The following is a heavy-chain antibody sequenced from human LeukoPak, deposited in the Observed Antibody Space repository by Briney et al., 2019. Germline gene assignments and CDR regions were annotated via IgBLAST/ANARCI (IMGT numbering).Heavy chain of an antibody. V-gene: IGHV4-59*01. J-gene: IGHJ3*02. CDR2: IYYTGSI. CDR3: ARGTPQFGTQIWRAFDI. CDR1: GDSISGYY. Sequence: PSETLSLTCSVSGDSISGYYWSWIRQPPGKGLEWIAYIYYTGSINYNPSLKSRVTISVDTSKNQFSLKLSSVTAADTAVYYCARGTPQFGTQIWRAFDIWGQGTMVTVSS. D-gene: IGHD1-14*01.